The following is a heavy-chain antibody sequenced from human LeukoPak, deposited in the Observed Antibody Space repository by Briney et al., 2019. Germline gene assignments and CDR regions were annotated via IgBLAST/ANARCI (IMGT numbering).Heavy chain of an antibody. J-gene: IGHJ4*02. V-gene: IGHV4-34*01. CDR2: INHSGST. D-gene: IGHD2-2*02. CDR3: ARGRRTVVPAAITYYFDY. Sequence: PSETLSLTCAVYGGSFSGYYWSWIRQPPGKGLEWIGEINHSGSTNYNPSLKSRVTISVDTSKNQFSLKLSSVTAADTAVYYCARGRRTVVPAAITYYFDYWGQGTLVTVSS. CDR1: GGSFSGYY.